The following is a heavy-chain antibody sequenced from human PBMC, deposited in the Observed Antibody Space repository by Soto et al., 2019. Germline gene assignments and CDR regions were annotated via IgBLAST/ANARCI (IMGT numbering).Heavy chain of an antibody. D-gene: IGHD2-15*01. CDR3: ARHPPRGGSCYGLVCWFDP. Sequence: PGGSLRLSCAASGFTFSSYSMNWVRQAPGKGLEWVSYISSSSSTIYYADSVKGRFTISRDNAKNSLYLQMNSLRDEDTAVYYCARHPPRGGSCYGLVCWFDPWGQGTLVTVSS. CDR1: GFTFSSYS. CDR2: ISSSSSTI. V-gene: IGHV3-48*02. J-gene: IGHJ5*02.